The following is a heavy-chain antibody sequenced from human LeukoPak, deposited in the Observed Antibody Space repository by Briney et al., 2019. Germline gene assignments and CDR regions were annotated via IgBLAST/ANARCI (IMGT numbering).Heavy chain of an antibody. CDR3: AREEQQLALDY. CDR2: INPNSGGT. V-gene: IGHV1-2*02. J-gene: IGHJ4*02. CDR1: GYTFTGYY. Sequence: ASVKISCKACGYTFTGYYMHWERQAPGQGLEWMGWINPNSGGTNYAQKFQGRVTMTRDTSISTAYMELSRLRSDDTAVYYCAREEQQLALDYWGQGTLVTVSS. D-gene: IGHD6-13*01.